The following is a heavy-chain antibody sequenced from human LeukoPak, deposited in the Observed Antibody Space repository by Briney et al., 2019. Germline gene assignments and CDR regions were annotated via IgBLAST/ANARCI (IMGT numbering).Heavy chain of an antibody. CDR1: GFTFSSYA. V-gene: IGHV3-23*01. Sequence: GGSLRLSCAASGFTFSSYAMSWVRQAPGKGLEWVSAISGSGGSTYYADSVKGRFTISRDNSKNTLYLQMNSLRAEDTAVYYCAKIPREYYYDSSGYYLDYWGQGTLVTVSS. CDR3: AKIPREYYYDSSGYYLDY. D-gene: IGHD3-22*01. J-gene: IGHJ4*02. CDR2: ISGSGGST.